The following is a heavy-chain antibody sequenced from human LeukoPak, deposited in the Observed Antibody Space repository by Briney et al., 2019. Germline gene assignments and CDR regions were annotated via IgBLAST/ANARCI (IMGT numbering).Heavy chain of an antibody. CDR2: ISSSSSYI. CDR3: ARDYYGSGSYPLPYGMDV. CDR1: GFTFSSYS. J-gene: IGHJ6*02. V-gene: IGHV3-21*01. D-gene: IGHD3-10*01. Sequence: GGSLRLSCAASGFTFSSYSMNWVRQAPGKGLEWVSSISSSSSYIYYADSVKGRFTISRDNAKNSLYLQMNSLRAEDTAVYYCARDYYGSGSYPLPYGMDVWGQGTTVTVSS.